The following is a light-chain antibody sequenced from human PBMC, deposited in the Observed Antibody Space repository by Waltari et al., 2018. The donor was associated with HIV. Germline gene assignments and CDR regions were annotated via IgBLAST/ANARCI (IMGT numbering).Light chain of an antibody. J-gene: IGKJ1*01. CDR1: QSVSDY. V-gene: IGKV3-11*01. CDR2: DAS. CDR3: QQFYRNTWT. Sequence: EVVLTQSPATLSLSPGERATLSCRASQSVSDYLAWYQQKPGQAPRLLIYDASNRATGIPARFSGSGSGTDFTLTISSLQAEDVAVYYCQQFYRNTWTFGQGTKVEIK.